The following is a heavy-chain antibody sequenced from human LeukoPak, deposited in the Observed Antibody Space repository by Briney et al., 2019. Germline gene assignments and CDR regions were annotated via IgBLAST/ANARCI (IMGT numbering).Heavy chain of an antibody. J-gene: IGHJ4*02. CDR1: GGSFSGYY. Sequence: SETLSLTCAVYGGSFSGYYWSWIRQHPGKGLEWIGYIYYSGSTYYNPSLKSRVTISVDTSKNQFSLKLSSVTAADTAVYYCARAPVDTAMIFDYWGQGTLVTVSS. CDR3: ARAPVDTAMIFDY. V-gene: IGHV4-31*11. D-gene: IGHD5-18*01. CDR2: IYYSGST.